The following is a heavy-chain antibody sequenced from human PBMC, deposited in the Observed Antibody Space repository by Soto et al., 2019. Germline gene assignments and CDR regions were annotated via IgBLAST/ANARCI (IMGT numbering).Heavy chain of an antibody. CDR3: ASDYKWELIGGTFGY. J-gene: IGHJ4*02. CDR1: GLTFSSHA. V-gene: IGHV3-30*04. Sequence: QVQLVESGGGVVQPGRSLRVSCAASGLTFSSHAMHWVRQAPGKGLEWVAVISHDGTNKYYLDSVKGRFTISRDNSENTLYLQMNSLRVEDTCVYYCASDYKWELIGGTFGYWGQGTLVNVSA. D-gene: IGHD1-26*01. CDR2: ISHDGTNK.